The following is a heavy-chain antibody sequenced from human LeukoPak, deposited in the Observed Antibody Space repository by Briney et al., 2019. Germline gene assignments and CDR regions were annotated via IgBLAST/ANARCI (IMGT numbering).Heavy chain of an antibody. CDR2: ISAYNGNN. J-gene: IGHJ4*02. D-gene: IGHD6-19*01. CDR3: ARDYSSGWPFDY. V-gene: IGHV1-18*01. Sequence: ASVKVSFKASGYTFTSYGISWVRQAPGQGLEWMGWISAYNGNNNYAQKLQGRVTMTTDTSTSTAYMELRSLRSDDTAVYYCARDYSSGWPFDYWGQGTLVTVSS. CDR1: GYTFTSYG.